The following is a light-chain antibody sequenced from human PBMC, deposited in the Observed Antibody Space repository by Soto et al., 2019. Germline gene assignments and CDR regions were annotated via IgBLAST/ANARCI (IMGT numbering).Light chain of an antibody. CDR3: CSYAGSITLL. CDR2: EGT. V-gene: IGLV2-23*01. Sequence: QSVLTQPASVSGSPGQSITISCTGTSSDVVSYNLVSWYQQYPGKAPKLIIYEGTKRPSGVSNRFSGSISGNTASLTIFGLQADDEADYYCCSYAGSITLLFGGGTKLTVL. CDR1: SSDVVSYNL. J-gene: IGLJ2*01.